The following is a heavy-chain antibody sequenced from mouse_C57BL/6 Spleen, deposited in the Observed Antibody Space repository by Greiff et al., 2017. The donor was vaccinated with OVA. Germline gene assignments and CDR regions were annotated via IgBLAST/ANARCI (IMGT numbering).Heavy chain of an antibody. V-gene: IGHV1-64*01. J-gene: IGHJ4*01. CDR2: IHPNSGST. Sequence: QVQLQQPGAELVKPGASVKLSCKASGYTFTSYWMHWVKQRPGQGLEWIGMIHPNSGSTNYNEKFKSKATLTVAKSSSTAYMQLSSLTSEDSAVYYCARIVVAKYYYAMDYWGQGTSVTVSS. CDR3: ARIVVAKYYYAMDY. CDR1: GYTFTSYW. D-gene: IGHD1-1*01.